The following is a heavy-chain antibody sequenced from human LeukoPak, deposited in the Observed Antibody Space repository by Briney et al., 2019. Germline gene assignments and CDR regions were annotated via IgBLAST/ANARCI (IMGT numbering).Heavy chain of an antibody. Sequence: ASVKVSCKASGGTFSSYAISWVRQAPGQGLEWMGRIIPILGIANYAQKFQGRVTITADKSTSTAYMELSSLRSEDTAVYYCARVNKLVVTANHDAFDIWGQGTMVTVSS. J-gene: IGHJ3*02. CDR2: IIPILGIA. CDR3: ARVNKLVVTANHDAFDI. CDR1: GGTFSSYA. D-gene: IGHD2-21*02. V-gene: IGHV1-69*04.